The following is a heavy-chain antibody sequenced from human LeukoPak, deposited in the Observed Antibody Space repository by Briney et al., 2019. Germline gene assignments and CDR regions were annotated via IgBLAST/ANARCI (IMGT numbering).Heavy chain of an antibody. CDR2: IYSGGST. CDR3: ARDEGPGYSYGEIDY. Sequence: GGSLRLSCAASGFTVSSNYMSWVRQAPGKGLEWVSVIYSGGSTYYADSVKGRFTISRDNSKNTLYLQMNSLRAEDTAVYYCARDEGPGYSYGEIDYWGQGTLVTVSS. D-gene: IGHD5-18*01. J-gene: IGHJ4*02. V-gene: IGHV3-66*01. CDR1: GFTVSSNY.